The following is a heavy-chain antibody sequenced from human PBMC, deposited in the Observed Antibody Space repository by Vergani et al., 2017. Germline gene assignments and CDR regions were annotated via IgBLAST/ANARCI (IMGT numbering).Heavy chain of an antibody. D-gene: IGHD4-23*01. V-gene: IGHV4-61*02. CDR1: GGSISSGSYY. J-gene: IGHJ4*02. Sequence: QVQLQESGPGLVKPSQTLSLTCTVSGGSISSGSYYWSWIRQPAGKGLEWIGRIYTSGSTNYNPSLKSRVTISVDTSKNQFSLKLSSVTAADTAVYYCAGGLYGGNFPFDYWGQGTLVTVSS. CDR2: IYTSGST. CDR3: AGGLYGGNFPFDY.